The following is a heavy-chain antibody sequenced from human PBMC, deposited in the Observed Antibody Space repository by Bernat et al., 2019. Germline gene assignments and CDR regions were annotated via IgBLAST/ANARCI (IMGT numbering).Heavy chain of an antibody. CDR1: RFTVIKNY. D-gene: IGHD2-15*01. CDR2: IYTGGSS. J-gene: IGHJ3*02. V-gene: IGHV3-66*01. Sequence: EVQLVESGGGLVQPGGSLRLSCAAPRFTVIKNYMSWVRQAPGKGLEWVSIIYTGGSSYYADSVKGRFTISRDNAKKTLYLQMNSLRAEDTAVYYCARWREEGYASAFDIWGQGTMVTVSS. CDR3: ARWREEGYASAFDI.